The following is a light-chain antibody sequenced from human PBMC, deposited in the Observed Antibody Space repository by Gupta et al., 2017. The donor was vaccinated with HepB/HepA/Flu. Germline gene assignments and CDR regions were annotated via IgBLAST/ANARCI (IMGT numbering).Light chain of an antibody. Sequence: EIKWPSSPSSLSASVRDRVTITCRASQDIGTYLAWFQHKPGKAPKSLIYAASSLQSGVPSRFSGTGSGTDFTLTISSLQPEDFATYYCQHYVSSPITFGQGTRLEIK. CDR2: AAS. CDR1: QDIGTY. CDR3: QHYVSSPIT. J-gene: IGKJ5*01. V-gene: IGKV1-16*01.